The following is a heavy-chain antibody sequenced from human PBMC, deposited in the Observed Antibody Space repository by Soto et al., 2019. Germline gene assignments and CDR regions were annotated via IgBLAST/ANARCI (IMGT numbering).Heavy chain of an antibody. V-gene: IGHV1-69*06. CDR1: GGTSHTYT. D-gene: IGHD1-26*01. Sequence: QVQLVQSGAEVKKPGSSVKVSCEAFGGTSHTYTINWVRQAPGQGLEWIGQIIPKYDSVNYAQSFQGRVTISADKSTNTAYMELSSLRSEDTALYYCATRRSYSGSYCFDYWGQGTLVSVSS. CDR3: ATRRSYSGSYCFDY. J-gene: IGHJ4*02. CDR2: IIPKYDSV.